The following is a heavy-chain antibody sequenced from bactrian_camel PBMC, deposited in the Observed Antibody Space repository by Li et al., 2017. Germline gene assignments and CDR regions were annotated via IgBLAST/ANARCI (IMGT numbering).Heavy chain of an antibody. D-gene: IGHD1*01. Sequence: HVQLVESGGDLVQPGGSLRLSCTTSGFIFSDSTMDWVRQAPGKGLEWVATIASDGSTRYADSVNTRFSVSKDNAKNTVYLQMNSLKPEDTAMYYCAARPNFCGMLTATRFGYWGQGTQVTVS. CDR2: IASDGST. CDR3: AARPNFCGMLTATRFGY. CDR1: GFIFSDST. V-gene: IGHV3S53*01. J-gene: IGHJ6*01.